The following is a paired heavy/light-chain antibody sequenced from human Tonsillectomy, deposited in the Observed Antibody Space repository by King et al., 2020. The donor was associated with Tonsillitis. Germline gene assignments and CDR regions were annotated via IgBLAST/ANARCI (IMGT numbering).Heavy chain of an antibody. CDR1: GDSVTSSNW. J-gene: IGHJ3*02. CDR2: IHHGGTI. D-gene: IGHD1-26*01. CDR3: ARDREWDDGVWAFDI. V-gene: IGHV4-4*02. Sequence: QVQLQESGPGLVTPSGTLSLTCAVSGDSVTSSNWWNWVRQPPGKGLEWIGEIHHGGTIIYNPSLKSRVTISLDNSQNQFSLMLNSVTAADTAVYYCARDREWDDGVWAFDIWGQGTMVSVS.
Light chain of an antibody. V-gene: IGKV3-20*01. CDR3: QHYDSSWT. Sequence: EVVLTQSPGTLSLSPGERATLSCRASQSVRSSYLAWYQQKPGQAPRLLIYGASSRATGIPDRFSGSGSGTDFTLTISRLEPEDFAVYYCQHYDSSWTFGQGTRVEIK. J-gene: IGKJ1*01. CDR2: GAS. CDR1: QSVRSSY.